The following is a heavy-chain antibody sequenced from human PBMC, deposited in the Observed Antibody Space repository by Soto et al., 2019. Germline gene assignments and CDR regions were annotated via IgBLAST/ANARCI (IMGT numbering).Heavy chain of an antibody. CDR2: ISSSSSYI. J-gene: IGHJ4*02. D-gene: IGHD3-22*01. V-gene: IGHV3-21*01. CDR3: ARSSPYYYDSSGYYFDY. CDR1: GFTFSSYS. Sequence: GGSLRLSCAASGFTFSSYSMNWVRQAPGKGLEWVSSISSSSSYIYYADSVKDRFTISRDNAKNSLYLQMNSLRAEDTAVYYCARSSPYYYDSSGYYFDYWGQGTLVTVSS.